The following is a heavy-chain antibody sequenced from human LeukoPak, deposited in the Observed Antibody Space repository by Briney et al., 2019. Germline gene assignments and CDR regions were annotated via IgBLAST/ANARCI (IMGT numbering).Heavy chain of an antibody. CDR3: ARVLRYCSGGNCYSGGLGYMDV. D-gene: IGHD2-15*01. Sequence: GGSLRLSCAASGFTFSSYSMNWVRQAPGKGLEWVSSISRSGSTKYYADSAKGRFTISRDNAKNSLFLQMNSLRAEDTAVYYCARVLRYCSGGNCYSGGLGYMDVWGKGTTVTISS. J-gene: IGHJ6*03. V-gene: IGHV3-48*04. CDR1: GFTFSSYS. CDR2: ISRSGSTK.